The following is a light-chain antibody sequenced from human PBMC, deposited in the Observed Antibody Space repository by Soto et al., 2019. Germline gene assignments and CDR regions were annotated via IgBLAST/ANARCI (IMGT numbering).Light chain of an antibody. J-gene: IGKJ5*01. V-gene: IGKV3-20*01. CDR3: QQYGSSPPIT. CDR2: GTS. CDR1: KCFSIVY. Sequence: EIVLTQSPGTLSLSPGERATLSCRASKCFSIVYLVWYQQKPGQAPRLLISGTSSRATGILDRFSGSGSGTDFTLTISRLEPEDFAVYYCQQYGSSPPITFGQGTRLEIK.